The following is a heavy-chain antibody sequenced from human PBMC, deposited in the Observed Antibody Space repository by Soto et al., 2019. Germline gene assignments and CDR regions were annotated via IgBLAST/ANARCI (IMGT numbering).Heavy chain of an antibody. J-gene: IGHJ3*02. CDR3: ARDREAYFDWARAFDI. CDR1: GGSISSGDYY. D-gene: IGHD3-9*01. Sequence: SETLSLTCTVSGGSISSGDYYGSWIRQPPGKGLEWIGYIYYSGSTYYNPSLKSRVTISVDTSKNQFSLKLSSVTAADTAVYYCARDREAYFDWARAFDIWGQGTMVTVSS. CDR2: IYYSGST. V-gene: IGHV4-30-4*01.